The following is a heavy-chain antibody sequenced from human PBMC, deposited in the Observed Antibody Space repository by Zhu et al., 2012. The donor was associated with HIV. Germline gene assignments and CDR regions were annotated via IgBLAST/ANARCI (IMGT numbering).Heavy chain of an antibody. D-gene: IGHD2/OR15-2a*01. CDR3: TQPNIFXSGEGPVIIAETFPGNY. CDR2: IKPLWGAV. V-gene: IGHV1/OR15-1*01. J-gene: IGHJ1*01. Sequence: QVQLVQSGAVIKTPGSSVKISCRASGYNFRDYSIHWVRLIPDKGFGWIGWIKPLWGAVSYARQLQGRVSMTRQLSQDPDDPDWGVAYMEFSGLTPATQPNIFXSGEGPVIIAETFPGNYWGQGTVVVVSS. CDR1: GYNFRDYS.